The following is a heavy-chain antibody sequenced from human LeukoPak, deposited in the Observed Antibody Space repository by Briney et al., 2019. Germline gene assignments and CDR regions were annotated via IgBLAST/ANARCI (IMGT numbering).Heavy chain of an antibody. CDR2: INSDGSST. CDR1: GFTFSSYW. Sequence: GGSLRLSCAASGFTFSSYWMHWVRHAPGKGLVWVSRINSDGSSTSYADSVKGRFTISRDNAKNTLYLQMNSLRAEDTAVYYCARDRAPYYDFWSGYYAYYYGMDVWGQGTTVTVSS. V-gene: IGHV3-74*01. J-gene: IGHJ6*02. CDR3: ARDRAPYYDFWSGYYAYYYGMDV. D-gene: IGHD3-3*01.